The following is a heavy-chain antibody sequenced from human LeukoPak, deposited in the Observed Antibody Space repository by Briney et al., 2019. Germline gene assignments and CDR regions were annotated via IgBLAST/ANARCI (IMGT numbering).Heavy chain of an antibody. CDR3: AKDRGSYYFGWFDP. CDR1: GFTFAIHA. J-gene: IGHJ5*02. Sequence: GGSLRLSCAASGFTFAIHAMTWVRQAPGKGLEWVSAISGSGGSTYYADSVKGRFTISRDNSKNTLYLQVNSLRAEDTAVYYCAKDRGSYYFGWFDPWGQGTLVTVSS. D-gene: IGHD1-26*01. CDR2: ISGSGGST. V-gene: IGHV3-23*01.